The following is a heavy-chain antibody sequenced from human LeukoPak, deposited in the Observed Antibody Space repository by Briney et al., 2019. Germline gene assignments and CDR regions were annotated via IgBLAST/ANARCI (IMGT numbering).Heavy chain of an antibody. CDR3: ARAREYGDYVSAFDI. J-gene: IGHJ3*02. D-gene: IGHD4-17*01. Sequence: GGSLRLSCAASGFTFSSYAMSWVRQAPGKGLVWVSRINTDGSSTSYADAVKGRFTVSRDNAKNTLYLQMGSLRADDTAMYYCARAREYGDYVSAFDIWGQGTMVAVSS. V-gene: IGHV3-74*01. CDR2: INTDGSST. CDR1: GFTFSSYA.